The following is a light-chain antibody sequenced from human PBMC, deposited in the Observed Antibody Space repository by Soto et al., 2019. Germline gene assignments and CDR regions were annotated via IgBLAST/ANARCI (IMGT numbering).Light chain of an antibody. J-gene: IGKJ1*01. CDR3: QQYKSWWT. Sequence: IVMTQSPATLSVSPGERATLSCRAGQSIDSKLAWYQQRPGQAPRLLIYAASTRATGIPARFSGSGSGTEFTLTISGLQSEDFGVYYCQQYKSWWTFGQGTNVEIK. V-gene: IGKV3-15*01. CDR1: QSIDSK. CDR2: AAS.